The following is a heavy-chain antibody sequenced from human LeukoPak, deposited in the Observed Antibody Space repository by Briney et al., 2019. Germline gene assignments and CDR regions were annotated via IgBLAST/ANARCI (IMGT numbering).Heavy chain of an antibody. CDR3: ARASATPDY. CDR2: ISSSGSTI. D-gene: IGHD6-19*01. Sequence: GGSLRLSCAASGFTFSDHYMSWIRQAPGKGLEWVSYISSSGSTIWYADSVKGRFTVYRDNAKNSLYLQMNSLSAEDTAVYYCARASATPDYWGQGTLVTVSS. J-gene: IGHJ4*02. V-gene: IGHV3-11*01. CDR1: GFTFSDHY.